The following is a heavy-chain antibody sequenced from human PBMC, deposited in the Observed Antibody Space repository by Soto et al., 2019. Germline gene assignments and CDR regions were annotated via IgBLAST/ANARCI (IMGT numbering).Heavy chain of an antibody. J-gene: IGHJ4*02. D-gene: IGHD1-7*01. CDR3: AREKSDLELFNWLDY. V-gene: IGHV5-10-1*01. CDR1: GYSFTTYW. CDR2: IDPRDSYT. Sequence: GEALKISCGASGYSFTTYWISWLRQMRWKGLEWMGAIDPRDSYTKYSPSFQGHVTISVDKSISTAYLQWNSLKASDTAIYYCAREKSDLELFNWLDYWGPGTLVTVSS.